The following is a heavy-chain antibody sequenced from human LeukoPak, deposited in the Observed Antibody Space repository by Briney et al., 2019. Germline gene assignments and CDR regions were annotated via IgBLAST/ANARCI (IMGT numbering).Heavy chain of an antibody. D-gene: IGHD3-10*01. CDR3: AKDRHGESISDY. V-gene: IGHV3-53*01. J-gene: IGHJ4*02. CDR1: GFTVSTNY. CDR2: IYSGGST. Sequence: GGSLRLSCAASGFTVSTNYMSWVRQAPGKGLEWVSVIYSGGSTYYADSVKGRFTISRDNSKNTLYLQMNSLRAEDTAVYYCAKDRHGESISDYWGQGTLVTVSS.